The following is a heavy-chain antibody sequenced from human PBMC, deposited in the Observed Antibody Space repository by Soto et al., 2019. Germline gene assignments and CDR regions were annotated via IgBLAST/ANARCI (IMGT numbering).Heavy chain of an antibody. CDR3: ARDLAAGDH. Sequence: QVQLVQSGAEVKKPGASVKLSCRTSGYTFTHYYIHWVRQAPGQGLEWLAIINPASGSTNHAQDFQGRVTLAMDTSTATVYMELSGLRAEDTAIFYWARDLAAGDHWGQGTLVTVSS. J-gene: IGHJ4*02. D-gene: IGHD3-3*02. V-gene: IGHV1-46*01. CDR2: INPASGST. CDR1: GYTFTHYY.